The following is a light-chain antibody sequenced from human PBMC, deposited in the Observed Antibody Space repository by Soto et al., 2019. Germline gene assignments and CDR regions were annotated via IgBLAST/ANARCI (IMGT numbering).Light chain of an antibody. Sequence: DIQMTQSPSTLSASVGDRVTITCRASQSISTYLAWYQQKPGKAPKLLMYQASSLESGVPSRFSGSGSGTEFTLTISSLQPDDFAGYYCQQYDSFPWTFGQGTKVEIK. CDR1: QSISTY. CDR3: QQYDSFPWT. CDR2: QAS. V-gene: IGKV1-5*03. J-gene: IGKJ1*01.